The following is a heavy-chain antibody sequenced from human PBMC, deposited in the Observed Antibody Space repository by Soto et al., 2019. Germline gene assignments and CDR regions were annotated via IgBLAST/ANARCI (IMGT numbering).Heavy chain of an antibody. CDR1: GYTFTGYY. J-gene: IGHJ4*02. Sequence: QVQLVQSGAEVKKPGASVKVSCKASGYTFTGYYMHWVRQAPGQGLEWMGWINPNSGGTNYAQKFQGWVTMTRDTSICTAYMELSRLRSDDTAVYYCARDDVWSGYPLGYWGQGTLVTVSS. CDR2: INPNSGGT. D-gene: IGHD3-3*01. CDR3: ARDDVWSGYPLGY. V-gene: IGHV1-2*04.